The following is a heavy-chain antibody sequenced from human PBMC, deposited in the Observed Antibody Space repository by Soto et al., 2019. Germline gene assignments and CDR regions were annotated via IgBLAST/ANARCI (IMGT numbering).Heavy chain of an antibody. V-gene: IGHV3-23*01. CDR3: AKKGSPSGDNKNWYFDL. CDR1: GFIFSSYA. CDR2: ITGSGTST. D-gene: IGHD1-26*01. Sequence: GGSLRLSCTASGFIFSSYAMTWVRQAPGKGLEWISVITGSGTSTYYADSVKGRFTISRDNSKNTLYLQMNSLRAEDTAVYYCAKKGSPSGDNKNWYFDLWGRGTLVTVSS. J-gene: IGHJ2*01.